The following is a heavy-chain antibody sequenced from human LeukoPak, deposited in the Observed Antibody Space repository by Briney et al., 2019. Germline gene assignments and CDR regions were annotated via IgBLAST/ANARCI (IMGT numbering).Heavy chain of an antibody. CDR3: ARDPQQLAFDY. V-gene: IGHV4-4*07. Sequence: SETLSLTCTVPGGSISSYYWSWIRQPAGKGLEWIGRIYTSGSTDYNPSLKSRVTMSVDTSKNQFSLKLSSVTAADTAVYYCARDPQQLAFDYWGQGTLVTVSS. CDR1: GGSISSYY. CDR2: IYTSGST. D-gene: IGHD6-13*01. J-gene: IGHJ4*02.